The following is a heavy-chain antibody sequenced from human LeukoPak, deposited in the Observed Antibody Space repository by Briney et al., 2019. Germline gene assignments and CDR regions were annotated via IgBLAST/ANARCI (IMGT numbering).Heavy chain of an antibody. CDR3: VSGGSYLTK. J-gene: IGHJ4*02. V-gene: IGHV4-59*01. D-gene: IGHD3-10*01. Sequence: PSETLSPTCTVSGGSISSYWSWIRQSPGKGLEWIGYIYFSGTTNYNPPLKSRLTISIDTSRNQFSLKLSSVTAADTAIYYCVSGGSYLTKWGQGTLVTVSS. CDR1: GGSISSY. CDR2: IYFSGTT.